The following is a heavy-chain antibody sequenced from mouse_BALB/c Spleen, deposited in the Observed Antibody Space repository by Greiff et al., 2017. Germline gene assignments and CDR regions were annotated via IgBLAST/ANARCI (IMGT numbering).Heavy chain of an antibody. D-gene: IGHD2-4*01. Sequence: VKLMESGPGLVAPSQSLSITCTVSGFSLTSYGVHWVRQPPGKGLEWLGVIWAGGSTNYNSALMSRLSISKDNSKSQVFLKMNSLQTDDTAMYYCARGLTMITFFDYWGQGTTLTVSS. CDR2: IWAGGST. V-gene: IGHV2-9*02. CDR1: GFSLTSYG. CDR3: ARGLTMITFFDY. J-gene: IGHJ2*01.